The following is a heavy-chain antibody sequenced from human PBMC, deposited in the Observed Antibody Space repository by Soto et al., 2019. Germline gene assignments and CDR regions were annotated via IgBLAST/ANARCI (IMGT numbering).Heavy chain of an antibody. CDR1: GYALTSYA. V-gene: IGHV1-3*01. CDR2: INAGNGNT. J-gene: IGHJ4*02. CDR3: ARGGRGYSYGYWSFDY. Sequence: GASVKVSCKDSGYALTSYAMHWVRQAPGQRLEWMGWINAGNGNTKYSQKFQGRVTITRDTSASTAYMELSSLRSEDTAVYYCARGGRGYSYGYWSFDYWGQGTLVTVSS. D-gene: IGHD5-18*01.